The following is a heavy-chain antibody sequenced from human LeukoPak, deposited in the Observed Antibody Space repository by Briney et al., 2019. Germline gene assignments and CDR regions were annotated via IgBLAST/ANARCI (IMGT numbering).Heavy chain of an antibody. CDR2: ISSSGGTI. CDR3: ARAKYSSSWVDY. CDR1: GLSFSSYE. Sequence: GGSLRLSCAASGLSFSSYEMSWVRQAPGKGLEWVSYISSSGGTIFYSDSVKGRFTISRDNAKNSLYLQMNSLRAEDTAVYYCARAKYSSSWVDYWGQGTLVTVSS. J-gene: IGHJ4*02. D-gene: IGHD6-13*01. V-gene: IGHV3-48*03.